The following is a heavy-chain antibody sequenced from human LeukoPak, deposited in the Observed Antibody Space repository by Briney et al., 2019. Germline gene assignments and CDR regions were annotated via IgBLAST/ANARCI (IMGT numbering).Heavy chain of an antibody. CDR3: ASLVVKVDY. Sequence: PGGSLRLSCAASGFTFSSYAMSWVRQAPGKGLEWVSAVSGSGGSTYYADAVKGRFPISRDNSKNTLYLQMNSLRAEDTAVYYCASLVVKVDYWGQGTLVTVSS. CDR1: GFTFSSYA. D-gene: IGHD3-22*01. V-gene: IGHV3-23*01. CDR2: VSGSGGST. J-gene: IGHJ4*02.